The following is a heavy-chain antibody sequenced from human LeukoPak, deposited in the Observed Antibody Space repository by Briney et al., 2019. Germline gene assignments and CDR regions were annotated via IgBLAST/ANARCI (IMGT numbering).Heavy chain of an antibody. J-gene: IGHJ5*02. V-gene: IGHV4-59*08. CDR3: ARHVYVPLVTTVGWFDP. CDR2: IYYSGST. D-gene: IGHD4-11*01. CDR1: GGSISSYY. Sequence: SETLSLTCTVSGGSISSYYWSWIRQPPGKGLEWIGYIYYSGSTNYNPSLKSRVTISVDTSKNQFSLKLSSVTAADTAVYCCARHVYVPLVTTVGWFDPWGQGTLVTVSS.